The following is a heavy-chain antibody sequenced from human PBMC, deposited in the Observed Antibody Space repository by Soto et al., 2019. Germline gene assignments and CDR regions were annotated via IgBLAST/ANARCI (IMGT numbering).Heavy chain of an antibody. CDR2: IIPIFGTA. J-gene: IGHJ5*02. V-gene: IGHV1-69*13. Sequence: ASVKVSCKASGGTFSSYAISWVRQAPGQGLEWMGGIIPIFGTANYAQKFQGRVTITADESTSTAYMELSSLRSEDTAVYYCAEGRQPTSDWFDPWGQGTLVTVSS. CDR3: AEGRQPTSDWFDP. D-gene: IGHD3-10*01. CDR1: GGTFSSYA.